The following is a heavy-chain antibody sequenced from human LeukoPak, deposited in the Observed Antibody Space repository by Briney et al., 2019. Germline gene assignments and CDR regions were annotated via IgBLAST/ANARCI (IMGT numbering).Heavy chain of an antibody. J-gene: IGHJ4*02. V-gene: IGHV3-48*03. CDR1: GFTFSRYE. CDR2: ISRSGSTM. D-gene: IGHD5-12*01. Sequence: GGSLRLSCEASGFTFSRYEMNWVRQAPGKGLEWVSYISRSGSTMYDSDSVKGRFTISRDNARNSLYLQMNSLRAEDTAVYYCARYSAYDNDYWGQGTLVTVST. CDR3: ARYSAYDNDY.